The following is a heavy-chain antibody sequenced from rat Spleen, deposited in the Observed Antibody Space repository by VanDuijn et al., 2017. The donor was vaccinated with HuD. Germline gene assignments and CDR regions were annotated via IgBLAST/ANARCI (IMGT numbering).Heavy chain of an antibody. CDR3: TRGGDYYDGYVMDA. CDR2: ISTGGGNT. J-gene: IGHJ4*01. V-gene: IGHV5S23*01. D-gene: IGHD1-12*02. CDR1: GFTFTNYD. Sequence: EVQLVESDGGLVQPGRSLKLSCAASGFTFTNYDMAWVRQAPTKGLEWIASISTGGGNTYYRDSVKGRFTISRDNAKSTLYLQMNSLRSEDTATYYCTRGGDYYDGYVMDAWGQGASVTVSS.